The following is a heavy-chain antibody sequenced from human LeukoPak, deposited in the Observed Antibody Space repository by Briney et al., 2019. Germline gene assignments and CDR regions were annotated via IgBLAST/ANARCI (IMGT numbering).Heavy chain of an antibody. CDR3: AKHSRGYYPPDY. J-gene: IGHJ4*02. Sequence: GGCLRLSCAASGFTFSSYAMSWVRQAPWKGLEWVSAISGSGGSTYYADSVKGRFTISRDNSKNTLYLQMNSLRAEDTAVYYCAKHSRGYYPPDYWGQGTLVTVSS. CDR1: GFTFSSYA. CDR2: ISGSGGST. D-gene: IGHD3-3*01. V-gene: IGHV3-23*01.